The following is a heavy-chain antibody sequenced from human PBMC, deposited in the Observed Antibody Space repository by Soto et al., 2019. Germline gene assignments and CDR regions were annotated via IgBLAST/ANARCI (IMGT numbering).Heavy chain of an antibody. Sequence: ASVKVSCKASGYTFTSYGLHWVRQAPGQRLEWTGWINPGNGNTKYSQNFQGRVTITRDTSASTAYMELSSLRSEDTAIYYCARAGITGTTIVWTWFDPWGQGTLVTVSS. CDR3: ARAGITGTTIVWTWFDP. D-gene: IGHD1-7*01. J-gene: IGHJ5*02. CDR2: INPGNGNT. CDR1: GYTFTSYG. V-gene: IGHV1-3*01.